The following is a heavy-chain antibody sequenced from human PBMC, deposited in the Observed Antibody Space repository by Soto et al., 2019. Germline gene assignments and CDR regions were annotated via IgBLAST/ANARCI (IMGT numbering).Heavy chain of an antibody. D-gene: IGHD3-10*01. CDR3: ARQRITMVRGPLDAFDI. CDR2: INPSGGST. V-gene: IGHV1-46*03. CDR1: GYTFTSYY. Sequence: ASVKVSCKASGYTFTSYYMHWVRQAPGQGLEWMGIINPSGGSTSYAQKFQGRVTMTRDTSTSTVYMELSSLRSEDTAVYYCARQRITMVRGPLDAFDIWGQGTMVTVAS. J-gene: IGHJ3*02.